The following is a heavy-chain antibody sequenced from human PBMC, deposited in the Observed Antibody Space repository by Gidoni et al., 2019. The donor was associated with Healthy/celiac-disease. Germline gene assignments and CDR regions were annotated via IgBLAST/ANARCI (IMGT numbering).Heavy chain of an antibody. CDR2: IIPIFGTA. D-gene: IGHD1-26*01. V-gene: IGHV1-69*01. CDR3: ARGNVHRTGPPKWELRL. Sequence: QVQLVQSGAEVKKPGSSVKVSCKASGGTFSSYAISWVRQAPGQGLEWMGGIIPIFGTANYAQKFQGRVTITADESTSTAYMELSSLRSEDTAVYYCARGNVHRTGPPKWELRLWGQGTLVTVSS. CDR1: GGTFSSYA. J-gene: IGHJ4*02.